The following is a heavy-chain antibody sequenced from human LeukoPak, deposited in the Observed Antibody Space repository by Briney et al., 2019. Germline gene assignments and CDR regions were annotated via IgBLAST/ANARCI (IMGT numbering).Heavy chain of an antibody. J-gene: IGHJ4*02. V-gene: IGHV4-59*08. Sequence: PSETLSLTCTVSGGSISGYYWSWIRQPPGKGLEWIGYIYYSGSTNYNPSLESRVTISVDTSKNQFSLKLRSVTAADTAVYYCARGGGYDTPFDYWGQGTLVTVSS. CDR1: GGSISGYY. CDR3: ARGGGYDTPFDY. D-gene: IGHD5-12*01. CDR2: IYYSGST.